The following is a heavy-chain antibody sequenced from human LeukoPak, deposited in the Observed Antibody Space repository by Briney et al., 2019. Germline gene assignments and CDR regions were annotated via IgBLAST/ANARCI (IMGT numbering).Heavy chain of an antibody. Sequence: SETLSLTCTVSGGSISSYYWSWIRQPPGKGLEWIGYIYYSGSTNYNPSLKSRVTISVDTSKNQFSLKLSSVTAADTAVYYCARNSERTGIVVVPAAMVFDYWGQGTLVTVSS. CDR2: IYYSGST. J-gene: IGHJ4*02. CDR1: GGSISSYY. CDR3: ARNSERTGIVVVPAAMVFDY. D-gene: IGHD2-2*01. V-gene: IGHV4-59*01.